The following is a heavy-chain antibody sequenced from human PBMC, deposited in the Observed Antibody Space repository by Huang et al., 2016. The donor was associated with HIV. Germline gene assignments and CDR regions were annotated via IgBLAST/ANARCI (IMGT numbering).Heavy chain of an antibody. V-gene: IGHV5-51*01. CDR3: AKGPYADYVFDAFDI. D-gene: IGHD4-17*01. Sequence: EVQVVQSGAEVKKPGESLKISCKGTGYRFTSYWLGWVRQIPGKGLEWMGIIYPADSDTSYSPSFHGQVTISADKAISTAYLQWSTLKASDTAMYYCAKGPYADYVFDAFDIWGQGTMVTVSS. J-gene: IGHJ3*02. CDR2: IYPADSDT. CDR1: GYRFTSYW.